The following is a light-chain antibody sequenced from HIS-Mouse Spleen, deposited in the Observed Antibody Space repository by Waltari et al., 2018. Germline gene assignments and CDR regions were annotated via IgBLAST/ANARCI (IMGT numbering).Light chain of an antibody. J-gene: IGLJ3*02. CDR1: SSDVGSYNL. Sequence: QSALTQPASVSGSPGQSITISCTGTSSDVGSYNLVSWYQQHPGKAPKLMIYEGSKRPSGVSMRFSGSKSGNRASLTISGLQAEDEADYYCCSYAGSSTWVFGGGTKLTVL. CDR2: EGS. CDR3: CSYAGSSTWV. V-gene: IGLV2-23*01.